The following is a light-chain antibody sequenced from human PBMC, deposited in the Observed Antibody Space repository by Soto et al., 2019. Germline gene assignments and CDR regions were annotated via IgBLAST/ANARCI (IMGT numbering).Light chain of an antibody. CDR1: QTVSSNY. CDR2: GAS. J-gene: IGKJ2*01. CDR3: QHYGSSLLYT. V-gene: IGKV3-20*01. Sequence: EIVLTQSPGTLSLSPGERATLSCRASQTVSSNYVAWYQQKPGQAPRLLIFGASSRAAGIPNRFSGSGSGTDFTLTISRLEPEDLAVYYCQHYGSSLLYTFGQGTKLEI.